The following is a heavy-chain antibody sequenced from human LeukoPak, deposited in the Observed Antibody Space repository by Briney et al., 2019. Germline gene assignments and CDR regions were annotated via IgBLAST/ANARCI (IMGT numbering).Heavy chain of an antibody. V-gene: IGHV3-7*01. CDR3: AREVPTGTSFDY. CDR1: EFTFSMYW. CDR2: IKQDGSAK. D-gene: IGHD4-17*01. J-gene: IGHJ4*02. Sequence: GGSLRLSCEASEFTFSMYWMSWVRQAPGKGLEWVANIKQDGSAKNYVDSVKGRLTISRDNAKNSLFLQMSSLRAEDTAVYYCAREVPTGTSFDYWAQGTLVTVSS.